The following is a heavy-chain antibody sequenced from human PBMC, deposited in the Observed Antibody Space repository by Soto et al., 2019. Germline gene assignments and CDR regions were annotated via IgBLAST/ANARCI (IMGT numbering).Heavy chain of an antibody. CDR2: ISAYNGNT. D-gene: IGHD2-2*01. J-gene: IGHJ6*02. V-gene: IGHV1-18*01. CDR1: GYTFTSYG. CDR3: ARAGDFVVVPAAMPRGYYYYYGMDV. Sequence: ASVKVSCKASGYTFTSYGISWVRQAPGQGLEWMGWISAYNGNTNYAQKLQGRVTMTTDTSTSTAYMELRSLRSDDTAVYYCARAGDFVVVPAAMPRGYYYYYGMDVWGQGTTVTVSS.